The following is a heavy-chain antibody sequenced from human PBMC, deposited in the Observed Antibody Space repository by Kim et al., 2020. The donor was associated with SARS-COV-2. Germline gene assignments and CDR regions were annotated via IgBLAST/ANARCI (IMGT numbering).Heavy chain of an antibody. J-gene: IGHJ4*02. V-gene: IGHV3-23*01. Sequence: GAINSYADSMKGRFTISRDNSKNALYLQMSSLRAEDTAMYYCANPRQPDYWGQGTLVTVSS. CDR3: ANPRQPDY. D-gene: IGHD6-13*01. CDR2: GAIN.